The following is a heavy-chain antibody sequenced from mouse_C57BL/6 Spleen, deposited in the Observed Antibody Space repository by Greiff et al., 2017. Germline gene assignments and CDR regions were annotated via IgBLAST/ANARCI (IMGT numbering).Heavy chain of an antibody. J-gene: IGHJ2*01. CDR1: GYTFTSYG. V-gene: IGHV1-81*01. D-gene: IGHD1-1*01. CDR3: ARGGVITTVDY. CDR2: IYPRSGNT. Sequence: QVQLKESGAELARPGASVKLSCKASGYTFTSYGISWVKQRTGQGLEWIGEIYPRSGNTYYNEKFKGKATLTADKSSSTAYMELRSLTSEDSAVYFCARGGVITTVDYWGQGTTLTVSS.